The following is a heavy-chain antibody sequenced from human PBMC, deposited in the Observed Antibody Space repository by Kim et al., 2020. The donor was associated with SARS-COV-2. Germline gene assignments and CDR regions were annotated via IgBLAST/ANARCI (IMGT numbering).Heavy chain of an antibody. D-gene: IGHD3-10*01. V-gene: IGHV3-33*05. CDR1: GFTFSSYG. J-gene: IGHJ6*02. CDR3: AREGAYYYGSGSYYKGNYYYYYGMDV. CDR2: ISYDGSNK. Sequence: GGSLRLSCAASGFTFSSYGMHWVRQAPGKGLEWVAVISYDGSNKYYADSVKGRFTISRDNSKNTLYLQMNSLRAEDTAVYYCAREGAYYYGSGSYYKGNYYYYYGMDVWGQGTTVTVSS.